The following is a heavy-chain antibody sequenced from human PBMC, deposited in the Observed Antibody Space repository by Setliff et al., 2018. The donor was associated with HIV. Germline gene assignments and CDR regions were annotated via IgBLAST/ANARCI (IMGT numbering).Heavy chain of an antibody. J-gene: IGHJ6*02. V-gene: IGHV4-39*07. CDR2: SYYSGST. Sequence: KTSETLSLTCTVSGGSISSSSYYWGWIRQPPGKGLEWIGSSYYSGSTDHNPSLKRRVSISLDTSKNQFSLRLNSAAAADTAVYYCARSRTSSGYYGVTGYGMDVWGQGTTVTVSS. D-gene: IGHD3-22*01. CDR3: ARSRTSSGYYGVTGYGMDV. CDR1: GGSISSSSYY.